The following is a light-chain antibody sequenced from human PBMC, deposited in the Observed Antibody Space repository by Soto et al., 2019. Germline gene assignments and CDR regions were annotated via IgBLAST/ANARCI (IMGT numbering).Light chain of an antibody. CDR3: QKYDDAPLS. CDR1: RGIGNY. CDR2: AAS. Sequence: DIQMTQSPSSLSASVGDRVTITCRASRGIGNYLAWYQQKPGQVPSLLIYAASTLQSGVSSRFSGSRSGTDFTVTISSLQPGDVATYYCQKYDDAPLSCGGGTNVDI. J-gene: IGKJ4*01. V-gene: IGKV1-27*01.